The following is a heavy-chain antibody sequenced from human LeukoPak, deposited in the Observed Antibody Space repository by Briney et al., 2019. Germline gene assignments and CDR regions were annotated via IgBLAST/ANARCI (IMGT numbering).Heavy chain of an antibody. CDR2: INPNSGGT. J-gene: IGHJ4*02. CDR3: AKGSLSGGTCYFDC. CDR1: GYTFTGYY. D-gene: IGHD2-15*01. V-gene: IGHV1-2*02. Sequence: ASVKVSCKASGYTFTGYYMHWVRQAPGQGLEWMGWINPNSGGTNYAQKFQGRVTMTRDTSISTAYMELSRLRSDDTAVYYCAKGSLSGGTCYFDCWGQGTLVTVSS.